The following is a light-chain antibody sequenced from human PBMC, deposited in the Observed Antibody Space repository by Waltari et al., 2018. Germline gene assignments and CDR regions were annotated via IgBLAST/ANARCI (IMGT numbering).Light chain of an antibody. Sequence: EIVLTQSPGTLSLSPGERATLSCRASQAVSTTSLNWYQQKPGQSPRLLIYGASSRATGIPDRVSGSGSGTDFTLTISRLEPEDFAVYYCQQYDSIVLTFGGGTRVEI. V-gene: IGKV3-20*01. J-gene: IGKJ4*01. CDR3: QQYDSIVLT. CDR2: GAS. CDR1: QAVSTTS.